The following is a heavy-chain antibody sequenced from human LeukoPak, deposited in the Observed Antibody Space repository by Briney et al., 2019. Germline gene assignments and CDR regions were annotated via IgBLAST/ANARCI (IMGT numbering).Heavy chain of an antibody. CDR2: IYYSGST. D-gene: IGHD6-19*01. CDR3: ARDRDIAVAGTRYYYYGMDV. CDR1: GGSISSGGYY. Sequence: PSETLSLTCTVSGGSISSGGYYWIWIRQHPGKGLEWIGYIYYSGSTYYNPSLTSRATISVDTSKNQFSLKLSSVTAADTAVYYCARDRDIAVAGTRYYYYGMDVWGKGTTVTVSS. J-gene: IGHJ6*04. V-gene: IGHV4-31*03.